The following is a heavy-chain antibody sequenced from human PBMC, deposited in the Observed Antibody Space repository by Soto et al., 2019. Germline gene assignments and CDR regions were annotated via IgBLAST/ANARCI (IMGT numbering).Heavy chain of an antibody. D-gene: IGHD2-15*01. CDR1: GYTXTSYA. V-gene: IGHV1-3*01. J-gene: IGHJ4*02. Sequence: SXKVSFTASGYTXTSYALDVVLQAPGQRLEWIGWINPGNGNTRYSQKFQGRVTITRDTSASTAYMELSSLRSEDTAVYYFASAGYCSGGSCSHAIDYWGQGTLGTVSS. CDR3: ASAGYCSGGSCSHAIDY. CDR2: INPGNGNT.